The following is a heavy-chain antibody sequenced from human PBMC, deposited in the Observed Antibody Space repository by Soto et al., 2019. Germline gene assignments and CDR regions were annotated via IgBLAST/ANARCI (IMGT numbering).Heavy chain of an antibody. V-gene: IGHV3-9*01. D-gene: IGHD1-20*01. CDR2: IRWNSGRI. Sequence: EMQLVESGGGLVQPGMSLRLSCAASGFTFDDYAMYWVRQVPGKGLEWVSGIRWNSGRIGYADSVKGRFTISRDNAKYSLYLQMNSLRTEDTALYYCTKARLWGGDGYNSYYDDAMDVWGQGTTVTFSS. CDR3: TKARLWGGDGYNSYYDDAMDV. CDR1: GFTFDDYA. J-gene: IGHJ6*02.